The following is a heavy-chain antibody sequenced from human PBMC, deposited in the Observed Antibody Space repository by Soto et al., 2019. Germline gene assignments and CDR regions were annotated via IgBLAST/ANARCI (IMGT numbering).Heavy chain of an antibody. CDR1: GYSFTSYW. J-gene: IGHJ4*02. Sequence: PGESLKISCKGSGYSFTSYWIGWVRQMPGKGLEWMGIIFPSDSDTRYSPSFQGQVTISADKSISTAYLQWSSLKASDTATYYCARHQYNSNLFDYWGQGTLVTVSS. V-gene: IGHV5-51*01. D-gene: IGHD4-4*01. CDR3: ARHQYNSNLFDY. CDR2: IFPSDSDT.